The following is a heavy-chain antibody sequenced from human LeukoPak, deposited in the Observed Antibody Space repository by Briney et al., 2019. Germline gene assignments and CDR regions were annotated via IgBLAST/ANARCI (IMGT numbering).Heavy chain of an antibody. CDR2: IYYSGST. Sequence: SETLSLTCTVSGGSISSSSHYWGWIRQPPGKGLEWIGSIYYSGSTYYNPSLKSRVTISVDTSKNQFSLKLSSVTAADTAVYYCARHVLGATKGVVFDYWGQGTLVTVSS. V-gene: IGHV4-39*07. CDR3: ARHVLGATKGVVFDY. D-gene: IGHD1-26*01. J-gene: IGHJ4*02. CDR1: GGSISSSSHY.